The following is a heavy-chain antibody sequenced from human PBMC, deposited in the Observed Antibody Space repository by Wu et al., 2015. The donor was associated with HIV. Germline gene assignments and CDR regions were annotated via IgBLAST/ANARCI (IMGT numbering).Heavy chain of an antibody. V-gene: IGHV1-69*12. CDR1: GGTFSSFA. D-gene: IGHD6-13*01. CDR2: IIPLFDTS. CDR3: ARVGGSSWYREFDL. J-gene: IGHJ3*01. Sequence: QVQLVQSGAEVKKLGSSVKVSCKASGGTFSSFAVSWVRQAPGQGLEWMGGIIPLFDTSHSAQNFQGRVTITADESTSTAYMELSSLRYEDTAVYYCARVGGSSWYREFDLWGQGTMVTVSS.